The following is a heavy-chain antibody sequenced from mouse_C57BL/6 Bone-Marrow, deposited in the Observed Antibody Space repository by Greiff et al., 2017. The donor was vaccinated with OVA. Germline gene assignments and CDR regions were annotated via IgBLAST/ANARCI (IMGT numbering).Heavy chain of an antibody. Sequence: QVQLQPGAELVKPGASVKMSCKASGYTFTSYWITWVKQRPGQGLEWIGDIYPGSGRTNYNEKFKSKATLTVDTSSSTAYMQLNSQTSDDTSVYYGASSGITTVEGNSAMDYWGQGTSLTVSS. CDR2: IYPGSGRT. V-gene: IGHV1-55*01. D-gene: IGHD1-1*01. CDR1: GYTFTSYW. J-gene: IGHJ4*01. CDR3: ASSGITTVEGNSAMDY.